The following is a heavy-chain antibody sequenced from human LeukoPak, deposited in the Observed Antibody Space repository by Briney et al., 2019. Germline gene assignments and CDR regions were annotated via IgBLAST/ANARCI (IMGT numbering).Heavy chain of an antibody. D-gene: IGHD5-18*01. CDR1: GFTLDDYA. J-gene: IGHJ4*02. CDR2: ISWYRGSI. CDR3: AKASGRYSYGLGY. V-gene: IGHV3-9*01. Sequence: PEGSLRLSCAASGFTLDDYAMHSLGEGPGKGGEGGSGISWYRGSIGYVDSVKGRFTSSRDNAKTSMNLHMNSLRAEDPALYYCAKASGRYSYGLGYWGQGNLVPVSS.